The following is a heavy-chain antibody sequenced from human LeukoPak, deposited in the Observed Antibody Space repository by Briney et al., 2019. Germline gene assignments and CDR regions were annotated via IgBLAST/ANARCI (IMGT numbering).Heavy chain of an antibody. V-gene: IGHV3-30*03. CDR2: ISYDGNNK. D-gene: IGHD6-13*01. CDR1: GFTSSSYS. J-gene: IGHJ4*02. Sequence: GGSLRLSCAASGFTSSSYSMNWVRQAPGKGLEWVALISYDGNNKYYADSVKGRFTISRDNSKNTLYLQMNSLGAEDTAVYYCVRTWGSGYSAPPGDWGQGSLVTVSS. CDR3: VRTWGSGYSAPPGD.